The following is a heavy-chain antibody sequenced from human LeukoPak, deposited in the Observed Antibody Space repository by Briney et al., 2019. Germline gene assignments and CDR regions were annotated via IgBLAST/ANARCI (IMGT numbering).Heavy chain of an antibody. CDR3: AKDMQPRPRYYFDC. D-gene: IGHD5-24*01. V-gene: IGHV3-9*01. J-gene: IGHJ4*02. CDR1: GFTFDDYA. Sequence: AGGSLRLSCAASGFTFDDYAMHWVRQAPGKGLEWVSGISWNSGSIGYADSVKGRFTISRDNAKNSLYLQMNSLRAEDTALYYCAKDMQPRPRYYFDCWGQGTLVTVSS. CDR2: ISWNSGSI.